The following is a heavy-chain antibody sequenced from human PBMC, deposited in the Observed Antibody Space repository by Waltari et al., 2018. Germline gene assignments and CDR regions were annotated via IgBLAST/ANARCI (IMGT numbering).Heavy chain of an antibody. V-gene: IGHV3-21*01. CDR2: ISSSSSYI. D-gene: IGHD3-3*01. CDR3: ARELYYDFWSGEPYYYYGMDV. Sequence: EVQLVESGGGLVKPGGSLRLYCAASGFTFSSYSMNWVRQAPGKGLEWVSSISSSSSYIYYADSVKGRFTISRDNAKNSLYLQMNSLRAEDTAVYYCARELYYDFWSGEPYYYYGMDVWGQGTTVTVSS. J-gene: IGHJ6*02. CDR1: GFTFSSYS.